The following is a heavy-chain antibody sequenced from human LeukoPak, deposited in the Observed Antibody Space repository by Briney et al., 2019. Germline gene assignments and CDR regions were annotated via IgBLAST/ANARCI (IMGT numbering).Heavy chain of an antibody. CDR1: GYTFTSYY. CDR3: ARVAWEGSDCGGDCYPFDY. CDR2: INPSGGST. J-gene: IGHJ4*02. D-gene: IGHD2-21*02. Sequence: ASVKVSCKASGYTFTSYYMHWVRQAPGQGLEWMGIINPSGGSTSYAQKFQGRVTMTRDTFTSTVYMELRSLRSEDTAVYYCARVAWEGSDCGGDCYPFDYWGQGTLVTVSS. V-gene: IGHV1-46*01.